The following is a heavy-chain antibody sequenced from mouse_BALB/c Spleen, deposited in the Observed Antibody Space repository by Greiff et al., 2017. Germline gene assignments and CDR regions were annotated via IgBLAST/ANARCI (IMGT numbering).Heavy chain of an antibody. CDR1: GFTFSSFG. D-gene: IGHD1-1*01. J-gene: IGHJ2*01. Sequence: EVKLVESGGGLVQPGGSRKLSCAASGFTFSSFGMHWVRQAPEKGLEWVAYISSGSSTIYYADTVKGRFTISRDNPKNTLFLQMTSLRSEDTAMYYCARRASDLYGRSFDYWGQGTTLTVSS. CDR2: ISSGSSTI. CDR3: ARRASDLYGRSFDY. V-gene: IGHV5-17*02.